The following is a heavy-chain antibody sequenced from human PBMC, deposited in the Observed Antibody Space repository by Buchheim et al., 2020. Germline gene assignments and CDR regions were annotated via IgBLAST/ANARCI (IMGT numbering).Heavy chain of an antibody. CDR2: IYYSGST. J-gene: IGHJ6*02. V-gene: IGHV4-59*01. CDR3: ARDQVVVPAADYYGMDV. Sequence: QVQLQESGPGLVKPSETLSLTCTVPGGSISSYYWSWIRQPPGKGLEWIGYIYYSGSTNYNPSLKSRVTISVDTSKNQFSLKLSSVTAADTAVYYCARDQVVVPAADYYGMDVWGQGTT. CDR1: GGSISSYY. D-gene: IGHD2-2*01.